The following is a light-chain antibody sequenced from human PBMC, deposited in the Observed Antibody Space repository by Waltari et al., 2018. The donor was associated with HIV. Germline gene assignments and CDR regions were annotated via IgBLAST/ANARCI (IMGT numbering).Light chain of an antibody. CDR2: DNQ. CDR1: TSNIGNNF. CDR3: GTWDTSLNAGV. V-gene: IGLV1-51*01. J-gene: IGLJ2*01. Sequence: HSVLTQPPAVSAAPGQKVTISCSGTTSNIGNNFVCWYQKLPGTAPKLLIFDNQKRPSGVSDRLSASKSATSATLDITGLHTGDEAEYYCGTWDTSLNAGVFGGGTKVSVL.